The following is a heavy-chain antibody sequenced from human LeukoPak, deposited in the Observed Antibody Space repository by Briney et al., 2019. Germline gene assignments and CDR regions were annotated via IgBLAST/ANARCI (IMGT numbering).Heavy chain of an antibody. CDR1: GFTFSSYA. D-gene: IGHD3-9*01. V-gene: IGHV3-23*01. CDR3: AKRATDYDILTGSNWFDP. J-gene: IGHJ5*02. Sequence: GGSLRLSCAASGFTFSSYAMSWVRQAPGKGLEWVSAISGSGGSTYYADSVKGRFTISRDNSKNMLTLQMNSLRAEDTAIYYCAKRATDYDILTGSNWFDPWGQGTLVTVSS. CDR2: ISGSGGST.